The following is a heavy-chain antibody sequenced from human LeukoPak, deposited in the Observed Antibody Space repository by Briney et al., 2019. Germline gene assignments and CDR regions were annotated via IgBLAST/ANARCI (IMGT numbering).Heavy chain of an antibody. CDR2: ISYDGSNK. D-gene: IGHD6-13*01. Sequence: GGSLRLSCAASGFTFSSYGMHWVRQAPGKGLEWVAVISYDGSNKYYADSVKGRFTISRDNSKNTLYLQMNSLRAEDTAVYYCAKDVLAAGSSGYYFDYWGQGTLVIVSS. CDR3: AKDVLAAGSSGYYFDY. CDR1: GFTFSSYG. J-gene: IGHJ4*02. V-gene: IGHV3-30*18.